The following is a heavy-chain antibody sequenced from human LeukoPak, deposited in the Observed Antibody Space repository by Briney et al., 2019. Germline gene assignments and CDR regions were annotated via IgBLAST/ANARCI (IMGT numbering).Heavy chain of an antibody. CDR3: AKGAVFGVVIRLYYFDY. J-gene: IGHJ4*02. D-gene: IGHD3-3*01. CDR1: GFTFSSYA. Sequence: GGSLRLSCAASGFTFSSYAMSWVRQAPGKGLEWVSAVSGSGGGTYYADSVKGRFTISRDNSKNTLYLQMNSLRAEDTAVYYCAKGAVFGVVIRLYYFDYWGQGTLVTVSS. CDR2: VSGSGGGT. V-gene: IGHV3-23*01.